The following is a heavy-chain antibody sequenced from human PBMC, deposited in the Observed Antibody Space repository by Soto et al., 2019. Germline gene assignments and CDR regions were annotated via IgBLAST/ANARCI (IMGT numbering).Heavy chain of an antibody. D-gene: IGHD4-17*01. J-gene: IGHJ3*01. CDR3: AKHADYEKYAFDV. CDR1: GFTFRSYG. CDR2: ISYDGRDE. Sequence: QVRLVESGGGVVQPGRSLRLSCAASGFTFRSYGMHWVRQAPGKGLEWVALISYDGRDEYYGDSMQGRFSISRDNSTDTLYLQINSLRVEDTAVYYCAKHADYEKYAFDVWGQGKMATVSS. V-gene: IGHV3-30*18.